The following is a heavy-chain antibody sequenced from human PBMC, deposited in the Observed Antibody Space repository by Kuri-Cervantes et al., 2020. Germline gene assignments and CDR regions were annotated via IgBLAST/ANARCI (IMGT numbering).Heavy chain of an antibody. CDR1: GGSVSSGSYY. D-gene: IGHD1-26*01. CDR3: ARVEWELRPGWFDP. Sequence: SCTVSGGSVSSGSYYWGWIRQPPGKGLEWIGSIYHSGSTYYNPSLKSRVTISVDTSKNQFSLKLSSVTAADTAVYYCARVEWELRPGWFDPWGQGTLVTVSS. V-gene: IGHV4-39*07. J-gene: IGHJ5*02. CDR2: IYHSGST.